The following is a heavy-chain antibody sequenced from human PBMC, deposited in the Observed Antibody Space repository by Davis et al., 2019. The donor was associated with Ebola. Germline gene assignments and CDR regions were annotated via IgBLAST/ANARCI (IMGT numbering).Heavy chain of an antibody. D-gene: IGHD3-22*01. V-gene: IGHV1-69*04. CDR1: GYTFTSYD. J-gene: IGHJ5*02. CDR2: IIPILGIA. Sequence: AASVKVSCKASGYTFTSYDINWVRQAPGQGLEWMGRIIPILGIANYAQKFQGRVTITADKSTSTAYMERSSLRSEDTAVYYCARRAFYYDSSGYSYWFDPWGQGTLVTVSS. CDR3: ARRAFYYDSSGYSYWFDP.